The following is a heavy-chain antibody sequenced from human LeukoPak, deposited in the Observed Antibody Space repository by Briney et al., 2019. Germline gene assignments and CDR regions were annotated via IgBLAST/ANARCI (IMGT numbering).Heavy chain of an antibody. Sequence: PSETQSLTCTVSGGSISNYYWSWIRQPPGKGLEWIGYISYTGNTNYNPSLKSRVTISVDTSQNQFSLKLSSVTAADTAVYYCARQGGYIAPLALWGQGTLVTVSS. D-gene: IGHD6-13*01. CDR1: GGSISNYY. CDR2: ISYTGNT. V-gene: IGHV4-59*08. J-gene: IGHJ4*02. CDR3: ARQGGYIAPLAL.